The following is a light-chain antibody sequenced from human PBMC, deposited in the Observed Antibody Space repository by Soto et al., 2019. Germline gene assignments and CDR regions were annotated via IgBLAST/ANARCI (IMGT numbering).Light chain of an antibody. CDR1: SPNIGRNT. CDR2: STD. J-gene: IGLJ3*02. Sequence: QSVLTQPPSASGTPGQRVTISCSGTSPNIGRNTVNWYQQLPGTAPKLLIFSTDRRSSGAPARFSGSKSGTSASLAITGLQAEDEADYYCHCYDSSLSGSVFGGGTKLTVL. CDR3: HCYDSSLSGSV. V-gene: IGLV1-44*01.